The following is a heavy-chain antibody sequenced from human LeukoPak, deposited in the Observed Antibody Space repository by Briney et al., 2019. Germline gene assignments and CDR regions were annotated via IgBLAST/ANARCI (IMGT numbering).Heavy chain of an antibody. CDR1: GYTFTDYN. V-gene: IGHV1-2*02. D-gene: IGHD2-15*01. CDR2: INPNSGGT. Sequence: ASAKVSCKASGYTFTDYNMHWVRQAPGQGLEWMGWINPNSGGTNYAQKFQGRVTMTRDTSISTAYMELTRLRSDDTAVYYCARPLGGISGGKCCELDYWGQGTLVTVSS. CDR3: ARPLGGISGGKCCELDY. J-gene: IGHJ4*02.